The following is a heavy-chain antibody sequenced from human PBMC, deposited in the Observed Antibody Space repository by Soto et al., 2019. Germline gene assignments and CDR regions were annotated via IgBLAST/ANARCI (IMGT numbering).Heavy chain of an antibody. CDR1: GGSISSSSYY. D-gene: IGHD3-10*01. V-gene: IGHV4-39*07. Sequence: SETLSLTCTVSGGSISSSSYYWGWIRQPPGKGLEWIGSIYYSGSTYYNPSLKSRVTISVDTYKNQFSLKLSSVTAADTAVYYCARDGSQSINMVRGVMVHMDVWGKGTTVTVSS. CDR2: IYYSGST. CDR3: ARDGSQSINMVRGVMVHMDV. J-gene: IGHJ6*03.